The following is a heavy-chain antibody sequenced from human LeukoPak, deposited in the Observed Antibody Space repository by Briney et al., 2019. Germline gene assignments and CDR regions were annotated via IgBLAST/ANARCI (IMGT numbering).Heavy chain of an antibody. J-gene: IGHJ4*02. V-gene: IGHV4-34*01. D-gene: IGHD2-2*01. CDR3: AREGEVGDIVVVPAATYFDY. CDR2: INHSGST. CDR1: GGSFSGYY. Sequence: PSETLSLTCAVYGGSFSGYYWSWIRQPPGKGLEWIGEINHSGSTNYNPSLKSRVTISVDTSKNQFSLKLSSVTAADTAVYYCAREGEVGDIVVVPAATYFDYGGQGTLVTVSS.